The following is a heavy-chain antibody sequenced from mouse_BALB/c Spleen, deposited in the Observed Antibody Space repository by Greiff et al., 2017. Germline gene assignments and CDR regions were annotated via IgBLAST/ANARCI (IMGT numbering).Heavy chain of an antibody. J-gene: IGHJ3*01. V-gene: IGHV2-9*02. CDR3: ARDDRYQAWFAY. CDR1: GFSLTSYG. CDR2: IWAGGST. Sequence: VKVVESGPGLVAPSQSLSITCTVSGFSLTSYGVHWVRQPPGKGLEWLGVIWAGGSTNYNSALMSRLSISKDNSKSQVFLKMNSLQTDDTAMYYCARDDRYQAWFAYWGQGTLVTVSA. D-gene: IGHD2-14*01.